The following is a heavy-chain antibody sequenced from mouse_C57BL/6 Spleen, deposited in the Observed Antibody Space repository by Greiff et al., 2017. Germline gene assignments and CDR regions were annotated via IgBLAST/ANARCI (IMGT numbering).Heavy chain of an antibody. V-gene: IGHV1-64*01. CDR3: ARSWVITTVVATFDY. CDR2: IHPNSGST. J-gene: IGHJ2*01. D-gene: IGHD1-1*01. Sequence: QVQLQQPGAELVKPGASVKLSCKASGYTFTSYWMHWVKQRPGQGLEWIGMIHPNSGSTNYNEKFKSKATLTVDKSSSTAYMQLGSLTSEDSAVXYCARSWVITTVVATFDYWGQGTTLTVSS. CDR1: GYTFTSYW.